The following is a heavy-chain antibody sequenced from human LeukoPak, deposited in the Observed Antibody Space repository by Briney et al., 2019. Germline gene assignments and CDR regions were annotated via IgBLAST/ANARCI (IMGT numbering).Heavy chain of an antibody. V-gene: IGHV4-59*01. CDR3: ARGSTWYFFDY. Sequence: SETLSLTCTVSGVSISSYFWSWIRQPPGKGLEWIGHICHSGSTNYNPSLKSRVTISVDTSKNQFSLKLSSVTAADTAVYYCARGSTWYFFDYWGQGALVTVSS. J-gene: IGHJ4*02. CDR1: GVSISSYF. D-gene: IGHD6-13*01. CDR2: ICHSGST.